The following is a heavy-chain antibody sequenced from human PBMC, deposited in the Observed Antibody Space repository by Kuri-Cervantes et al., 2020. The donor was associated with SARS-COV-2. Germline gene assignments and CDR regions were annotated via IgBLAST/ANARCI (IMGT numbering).Heavy chain of an antibody. CDR2: INPSGGST. V-gene: IGHV1-46*01. J-gene: IGHJ6*02. D-gene: IGHD1-14*01. CDR1: GYTFTSYY. CDR3: AREGRNIDYYYGMDV. Sequence: ASVKVSCKASGYTFTSYYMHWVRQAPGQGLEWMGIINPSGGSTSYAQKFQGRVTMTRDTSTSTVYMELSSLRSEDTAVCYCAREGRNIDYYYGMDVWGQGTTVTVSS.